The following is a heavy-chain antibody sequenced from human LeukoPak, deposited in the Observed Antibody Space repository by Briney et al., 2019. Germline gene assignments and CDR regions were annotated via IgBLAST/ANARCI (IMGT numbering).Heavy chain of an antibody. Sequence: SVKVSCKASGGTFSSYAISWVRQAPGQGLEWMGGIIPTFGTANYAQKFQGRVTITADESTSTAYMELSSLRSEDTAVYYCARAGGGRYCSGGSCYGYWGQGTLVTVSS. CDR3: ARAGGGRYCSGGSCYGY. J-gene: IGHJ4*02. CDR2: IIPTFGTA. D-gene: IGHD2-15*01. CDR1: GGTFSSYA. V-gene: IGHV1-69*13.